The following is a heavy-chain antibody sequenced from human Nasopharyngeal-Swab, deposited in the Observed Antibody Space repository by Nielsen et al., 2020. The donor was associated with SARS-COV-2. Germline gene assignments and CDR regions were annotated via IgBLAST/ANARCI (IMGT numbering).Heavy chain of an antibody. CDR2: ISGSGGST. CDR1: GFTLSSDA. CDR3: AKLSTTVVTPAFDY. J-gene: IGHJ4*02. Sequence: GEVLTISCAASGFTLSSDAMSRGREAPGKGLEWVSAISGSGGSTYYADSVKGRFTISRDNSKNTLYLQMNSLRAEDTAVNYCAKLSTTVVTPAFDYWGQGTLVTVSS. D-gene: IGHD4-23*01. V-gene: IGHV3-23*01.